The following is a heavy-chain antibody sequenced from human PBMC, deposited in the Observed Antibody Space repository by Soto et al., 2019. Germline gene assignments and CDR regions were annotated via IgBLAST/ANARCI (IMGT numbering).Heavy chain of an antibody. Sequence: SVKVSCKASGGTLTISSHGISWVRQAPGQGLEWMGGIIARFGTANYAQKFQGRVTITAGESTSTAYMELSSLRSEDTAVYYCGGPIWWSYRLRNHSIDVWGQGTAVTVSS. D-gene: IGHD3-16*02. CDR3: GGPIWWSYRLRNHSIDV. CDR1: GGTLTISSHG. V-gene: IGHV1-69*13. CDR2: IIARFGTA. J-gene: IGHJ6*02.